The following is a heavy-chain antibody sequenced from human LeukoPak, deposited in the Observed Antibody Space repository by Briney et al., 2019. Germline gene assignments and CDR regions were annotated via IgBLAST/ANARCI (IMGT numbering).Heavy chain of an antibody. Sequence: PGGSLRLSCAASGFIFNNAWMSWVRQAPGKGLEWVSYISSSSSTIYYADSVKGRFTISRDNAKNSPYLQMNSLRAEDTAVYYCARGYSGSGDWGQGTLVTVSS. CDR1: GFIFNNAW. V-gene: IGHV3-48*01. CDR3: ARGYSGSGD. D-gene: IGHD3-10*01. J-gene: IGHJ4*02. CDR2: ISSSSSTI.